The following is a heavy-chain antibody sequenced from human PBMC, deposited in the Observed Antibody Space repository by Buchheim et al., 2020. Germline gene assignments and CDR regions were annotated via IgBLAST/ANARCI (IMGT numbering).Heavy chain of an antibody. V-gene: IGHV3-11*01. Sequence: QLQLVESGGGLAKPGGSLRLSCAASGFTLSDYYTAWIRQRPGKGLEWISYIPNSGRSHYYADSVRGRFTVSRDDAKNSVYLQMNSLRPEDTAVYYCARDPAQGVAYNWFDPWGQG. J-gene: IGHJ5*02. CDR1: GFTLSDYY. CDR2: IPNSGRSH. D-gene: IGHD2-15*01. CDR3: ARDPAQGVAYNWFDP.